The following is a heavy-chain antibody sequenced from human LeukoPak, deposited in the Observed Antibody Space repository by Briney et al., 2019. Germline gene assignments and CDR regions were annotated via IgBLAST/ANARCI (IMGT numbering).Heavy chain of an antibody. CDR3: SERSAVATGFCFDY. J-gene: IGHJ4*02. Sequence: GGSLRLSCAASGFTFSSYAMSWVRQAPGKGLEWVSGISGNGDNTYYPDSVKGRFTISRDNSKNTLYLQVSSLREEDTAVYYCSERSAVATGFCFDYWGQGALVTVSS. V-gene: IGHV3-23*01. CDR2: ISGNGDNT. CDR1: GFTFSSYA. D-gene: IGHD5-12*01.